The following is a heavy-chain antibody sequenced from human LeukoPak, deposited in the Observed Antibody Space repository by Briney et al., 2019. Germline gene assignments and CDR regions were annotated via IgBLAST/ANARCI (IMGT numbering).Heavy chain of an antibody. CDR3: ARELDEGFDY. V-gene: IGHV3-21*01. CDR1: GVTFSSYS. CDR2: IGGSRRSM. J-gene: IGHJ4*02. D-gene: IGHD3-9*01. Sequence: GGGLRLSCAASGVTFSSYSMNWVRQAPGKGLECGSSIGGSRRSMYYADSVRGRFAISRDNAKNSLFLQMNSLRAEDTAVYYCARELDEGFDYWGQGTLVTVSS.